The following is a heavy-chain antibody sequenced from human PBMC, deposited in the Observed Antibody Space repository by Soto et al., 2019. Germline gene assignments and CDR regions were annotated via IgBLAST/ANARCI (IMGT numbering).Heavy chain of an antibody. J-gene: IGHJ6*02. CDR1: GYSFANYW. V-gene: IGHV5-51*01. CDR2: IYPGDSDT. D-gene: IGHD3-10*01. CDR3: ARNRLRQYYYGMDV. Sequence: GESLKISCQGSGYSFANYWIAWVRQMPGKGLEWVGVIYPGDSDTRYSPSFLGQVTISADKSISHVYLQWSSLKASDTAMYSCARNRLRQYYYGMDVWGQGTTVTVSS.